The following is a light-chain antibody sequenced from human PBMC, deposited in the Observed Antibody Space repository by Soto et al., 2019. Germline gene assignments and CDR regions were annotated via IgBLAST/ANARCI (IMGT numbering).Light chain of an antibody. V-gene: IGKV3D-15*01. Sequence: EVLMTQSPATLSVSPGERATLSCRASESISSNLAWYQQKVGQAPRLLISGASIRATGIPARFSGSGSGTELTLTIRSLQSEDFAVYFCQQYNNWPPLTFGGGTKVEIK. CDR2: GAS. CDR1: ESISSN. CDR3: QQYNNWPPLT. J-gene: IGKJ4*01.